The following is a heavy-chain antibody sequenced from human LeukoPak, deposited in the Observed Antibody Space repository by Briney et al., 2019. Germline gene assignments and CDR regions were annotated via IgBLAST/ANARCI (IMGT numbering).Heavy chain of an antibody. Sequence: GGSLRLSCAASGFTFSSCEMNWVRQAPGKGLEWVSYISSSGSTIYSADSVKGRFTISRDNAKNSLYLQMNSLRAEDTAVYYCARDGSGWYDYWGQGILVTVSS. D-gene: IGHD6-19*01. J-gene: IGHJ4*02. V-gene: IGHV3-48*03. CDR1: GFTFSSCE. CDR3: ARDGSGWYDY. CDR2: ISSSGSTI.